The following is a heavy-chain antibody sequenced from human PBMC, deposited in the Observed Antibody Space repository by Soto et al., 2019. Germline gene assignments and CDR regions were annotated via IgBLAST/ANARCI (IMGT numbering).Heavy chain of an antibody. CDR2: IIPIFGST. CDR1: GGSISGYP. V-gene: IGHV1-69*06. J-gene: IGHJ2*01. Sequence: PVKLYCKASGGSISGYPSGWVRKAPGQGLEWMGEIIPIFGSTNYPQRFQGRVTISADTSTSTAYLELSTLRSEDTAVYYCTSGPSTDYPRASDLWGRGTLVTVSS. CDR3: TSGPSTDYPRASDL. D-gene: IGHD3-16*01.